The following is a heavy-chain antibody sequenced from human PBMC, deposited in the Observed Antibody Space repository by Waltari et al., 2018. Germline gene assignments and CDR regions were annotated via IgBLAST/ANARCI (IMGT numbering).Heavy chain of an antibody. D-gene: IGHD3-22*01. Sequence: QLQLQESGPGLVKPSETLSLTCTVSGGSISSSSYYWGWIRPPPGQGLEWIGSIYYSGSTYYNPSLKSRVTISVDTSKNQFSLKLSSVTAADTAVYYCARDNFYYYDSSGYYRVVGFDYWGQGTLVTVSS. V-gene: IGHV4-39*07. CDR2: IYYSGST. J-gene: IGHJ4*02. CDR1: GGSISSSSYY. CDR3: ARDNFYYYDSSGYYRVVGFDY.